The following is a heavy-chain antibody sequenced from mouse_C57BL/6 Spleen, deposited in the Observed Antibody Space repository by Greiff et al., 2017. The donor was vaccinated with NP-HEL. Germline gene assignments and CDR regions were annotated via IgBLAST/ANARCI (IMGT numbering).Heavy chain of an antibody. CDR2: IHPNSGST. CDR3: VCTYAMDY. J-gene: IGHJ4*01. Sequence: QVHVKQPGAELVKPGASVKLSCKASGYTFTSYWMHWVKQRPGQGLEWIGMIHPNSGSTNYNEKFKSKATLTVDKSSSTAYMQLSSLTSEDSAVYYCVCTYAMDYWGQGTSVTVSS. CDR1: GYTFTSYW. V-gene: IGHV1-64*01.